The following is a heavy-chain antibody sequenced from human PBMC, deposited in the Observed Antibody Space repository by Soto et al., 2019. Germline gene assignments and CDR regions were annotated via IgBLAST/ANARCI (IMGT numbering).Heavy chain of an antibody. Sequence: GGSLRLSCAASGFNFHNYAINWVRQAPGKGLEWVSALSSSGDKAYYADSVRGRFTISRDNSKNTVYLQMNSLRVDDTAIYHCAKVPTIFGVVTTYFDYWGQGTLVTVSS. J-gene: IGHJ4*01. CDR2: LSSSGDKA. V-gene: IGHV3-23*01. CDR1: GFNFHNYA. CDR3: AKVPTIFGVVTTYFDY. D-gene: IGHD3-3*01.